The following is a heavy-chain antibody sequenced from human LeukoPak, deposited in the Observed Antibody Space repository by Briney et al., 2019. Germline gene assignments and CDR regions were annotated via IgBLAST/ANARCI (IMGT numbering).Heavy chain of an antibody. V-gene: IGHV1-2*02. CDR1: IYTATIYF. D-gene: IGHD2-21*02. J-gene: IGHJ4*02. CDR2: IRPNSGDT. CDR3: TRHCGHNSKYFYF. Sequence: ASVKVSCMTNIYTATIYFILSARQAPGQGLEWMGWIRPNSGDTHYAQRFQGRVTMTRDSTDSTANKEQSSLRSDHTAIYYWTRHCGHNSKYFYFWGQGTLVTVSS.